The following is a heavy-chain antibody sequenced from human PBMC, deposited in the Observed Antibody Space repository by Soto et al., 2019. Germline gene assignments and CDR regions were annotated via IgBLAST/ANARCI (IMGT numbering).Heavy chain of an antibody. CDR2: INGSGGST. CDR1: GLTFSSYA. J-gene: IGHJ5*02. Sequence: EVQLLESGGGLVQPGGSLRLSCAASGLTFSSYAMSWVRQAPGKGLEWVSAINGSGGSTYYADSVKGRFTISRDNSKNTLDLQMNSLRAEDTAVYYCAKQKGPKVGSGSYLPLNWFDPWGQGTLVTVSS. CDR3: AKQKGPKVGSGSYLPLNWFDP. V-gene: IGHV3-23*01. D-gene: IGHD1-26*01.